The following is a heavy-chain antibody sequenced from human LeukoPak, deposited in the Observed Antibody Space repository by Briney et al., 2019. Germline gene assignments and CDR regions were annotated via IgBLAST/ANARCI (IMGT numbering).Heavy chain of an antibody. CDR1: GFTFSSYA. Sequence: GGSLRLSCAASGFTFSSYAMSWVRQAPGKGLEWVSAISGSGGSTYYADSVKDRFTISRDNSKNTLYLQMSSLRAEDTAVYYCVKDRYSSSSAGDYWGQGTLVTVSS. CDR2: ISGSGGST. CDR3: VKDRYSSSSAGDY. V-gene: IGHV3-23*01. J-gene: IGHJ4*02. D-gene: IGHD6-6*01.